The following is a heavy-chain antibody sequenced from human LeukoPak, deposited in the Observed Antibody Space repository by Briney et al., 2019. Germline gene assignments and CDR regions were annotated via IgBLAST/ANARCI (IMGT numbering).Heavy chain of an antibody. CDR3: ARALERYYFDS. Sequence: SQTLSLTCAISGDTFSSNSGGWNWLRQSPSRGLEWLGRTYYISQWFRDYAPSVKGRIIITSDTSNNQFSLHLSSVTPDDTAVYYCARALERYYFDSWGQGTLVTVSS. J-gene: IGHJ4*02. D-gene: IGHD1-1*01. V-gene: IGHV6-1*01. CDR2: TYYISQWFR. CDR1: GDTFSSNSGG.